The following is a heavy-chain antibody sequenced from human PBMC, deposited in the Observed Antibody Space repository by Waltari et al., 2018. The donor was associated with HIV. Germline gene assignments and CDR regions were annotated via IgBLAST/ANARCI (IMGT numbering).Heavy chain of an antibody. J-gene: IGHJ4*02. CDR3: TTFEMVTTRNF. Sequence: VQLVESGGALVTPGGSLKISCAVSGITFKNAWLSWVRQAPGKGLQWSGDIRSKTDGGATDLAASLRGRFARSTDDFNNTMFLEMKTMKVDDTAVYYCTTFEMVTTRNFWGQGTLVTVSS. D-gene: IGHD4-4*01. CDR1: GITFKNAW. CDR2: IRSKTDGGAT. V-gene: IGHV3-15*02.